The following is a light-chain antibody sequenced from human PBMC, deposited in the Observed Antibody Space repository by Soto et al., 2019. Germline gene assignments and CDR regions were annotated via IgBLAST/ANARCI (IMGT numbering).Light chain of an antibody. CDR2: DAT. CDR1: QSISSY. Sequence: DIQMTQSPSSLSASVGDRVTITCRASQSISSYLNWYQQKPGTAPRLIIYDATSLQSGVPSRFSASASGTDFTLTISSLHPDDFATYYCLQYNTFPHTFGQGTKLEI. V-gene: IGKV1-39*01. CDR3: LQYNTFPHT. J-gene: IGKJ2*01.